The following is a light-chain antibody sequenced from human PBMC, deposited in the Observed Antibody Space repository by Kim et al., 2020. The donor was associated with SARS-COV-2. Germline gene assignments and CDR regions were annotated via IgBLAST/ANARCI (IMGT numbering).Light chain of an antibody. J-gene: IGKJ2*01. Sequence: STPSASVGDRVIITGRASQSNSMWLAWYQQKPGKAPKLLISKASSLQSGVPSRFSGSGSGTQFTLTISSLQPDDFGTYYCQQYDNYFGQGTKLEI. CDR1: QSNSMW. CDR3: QQYDNY. CDR2: KAS. V-gene: IGKV1-5*03.